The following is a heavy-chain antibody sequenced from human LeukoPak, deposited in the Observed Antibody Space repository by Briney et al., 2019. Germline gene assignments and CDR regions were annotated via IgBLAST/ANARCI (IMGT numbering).Heavy chain of an antibody. CDR1: GYTFTGYY. J-gene: IGHJ3*02. CDR2: INPNSGGT. CDR3: ASLYYDSSGYSYDAFDI. V-gene: IGHV1-2*02. D-gene: IGHD3-22*01. Sequence: ASVKVSCKASGYTFTGYYMHWVRQAPGQGLEWMGWINPNSGGTNYAQKFQGRVTMTRDTSISTAYVELSRLRSDDTAVYYCASLYYDSSGYSYDAFDIWGQGTMVTVSS.